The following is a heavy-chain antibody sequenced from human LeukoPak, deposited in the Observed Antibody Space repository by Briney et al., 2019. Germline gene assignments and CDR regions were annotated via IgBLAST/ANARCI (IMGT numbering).Heavy chain of an antibody. J-gene: IGHJ4*02. CDR1: GFTFSTYA. CDR2: ISGSGGST. CDR3: AKGLTSFSDSSGFDY. D-gene: IGHD3-22*01. Sequence: GASLRLSCAASGFTFSTYAMSWVRQAPGKGLEWVSTISGSGGSTYYADSVKGRFTISRDNSKNTLYLQMNSLRAEDTAIYYCAKGLTSFSDSSGFDYWGQGTLVTVSS. V-gene: IGHV3-23*01.